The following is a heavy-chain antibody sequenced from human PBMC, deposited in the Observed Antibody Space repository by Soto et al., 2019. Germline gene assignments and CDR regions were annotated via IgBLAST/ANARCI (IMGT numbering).Heavy chain of an antibody. D-gene: IGHD1-1*01. Sequence: EVQLVESGGELVQPGGSLRLSCAASGFTFNNYWMHWVRQAPGKGLVWVSRINTDGSRTNYADSVKGRFTISRDNAKNTLYLQMDSLRAEDTAVYYCVKVATGSYNWFDPWGQGTLVTVSS. V-gene: IGHV3-74*01. CDR1: GFTFNNYW. CDR2: INTDGSRT. J-gene: IGHJ5*02. CDR3: VKVATGSYNWFDP.